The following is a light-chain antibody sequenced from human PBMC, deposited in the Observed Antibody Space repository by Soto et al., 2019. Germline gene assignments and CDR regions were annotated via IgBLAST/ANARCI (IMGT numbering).Light chain of an antibody. Sequence: DIVLTQSPGTLSLSPGERATLSCRATQSVTSNFLARYQQKPGQAPVLLIYGASTRATGIPDRFSGRGSGTDFTLTISRLEPEDFAVYYCQQYGSLPRTFGQGTKVEIK. CDR1: QSVTSNF. J-gene: IGKJ1*01. CDR2: GAS. CDR3: QQYGSLPRT. V-gene: IGKV3-20*01.